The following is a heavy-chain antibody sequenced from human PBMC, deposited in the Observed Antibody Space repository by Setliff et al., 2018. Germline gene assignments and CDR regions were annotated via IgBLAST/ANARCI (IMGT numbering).Heavy chain of an antibody. CDR3: ARSLGSGSYYNSRPFYSDY. Sequence: KPSETLSLTCSVSGGSINRDYWNWIRQPPGKGLEWIGYIHYSGSTNYQPSLKSRVTISGDTSKNQFSLKLTSVTAADTAVYYCARSLGSGSYYNSRPFYSDYWGQGTLVTVSS. D-gene: IGHD3-10*01. V-gene: IGHV4-59*08. CDR1: GGSINRDY. J-gene: IGHJ4*02. CDR2: IHYSGST.